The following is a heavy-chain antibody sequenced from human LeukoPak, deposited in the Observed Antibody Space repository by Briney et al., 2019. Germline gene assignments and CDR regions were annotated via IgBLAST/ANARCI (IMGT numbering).Heavy chain of an antibody. Sequence: GGSLRLSCAASGFTFSSCWMHWVRQAPGKGLVWVSRINTDGSSTSYADSVKGRLTISRDNAKNTVYLQMNSLRADDTAVYYCARGFVTGTTEGAFDIWGQGTMVTVSS. V-gene: IGHV3-74*01. CDR3: ARGFVTGTTEGAFDI. CDR1: GFTFSSCW. CDR2: INTDGSST. D-gene: IGHD1-7*01. J-gene: IGHJ3*02.